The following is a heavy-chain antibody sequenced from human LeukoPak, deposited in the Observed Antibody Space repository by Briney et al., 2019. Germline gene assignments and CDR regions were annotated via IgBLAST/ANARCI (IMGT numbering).Heavy chain of an antibody. D-gene: IGHD6-13*01. CDR2: TYYRSKLYH. J-gene: IGHJ6*03. Sequence: SQTLSLTCAISGDSVSTNSAAWHWIRQSPARGLEWLGRTYYRSKLYHEYTESVKSRITINPDTSKNSFSLHLNSVTPEDTAVYFCARSGYTSTWYPSSLVPPDKNIFDYYMDVWGRGSTVTVSS. CDR3: ARSGYTSTWYPSSLVPPDKNIFDYYMDV. V-gene: IGHV6-1*01. CDR1: GDSVSTNSAA.